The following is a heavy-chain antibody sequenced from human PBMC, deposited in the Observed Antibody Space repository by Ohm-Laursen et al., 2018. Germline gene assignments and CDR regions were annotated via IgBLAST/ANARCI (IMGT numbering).Heavy chain of an antibody. V-gene: IGHV3-21*01. CDR2: ISSSSSYI. J-gene: IGHJ5*02. Sequence: SLRLSCSASGFTFSSHSMNWVRQAPGKGLEWVSSISSSSSYIYYADSVKGRFTISRDNAKNSLYLQMNSLRAEDTAVYYCASHVWFDPWGQGTLVTVSS. CDR3: ASHVWFDP. CDR1: GFTFSSHS.